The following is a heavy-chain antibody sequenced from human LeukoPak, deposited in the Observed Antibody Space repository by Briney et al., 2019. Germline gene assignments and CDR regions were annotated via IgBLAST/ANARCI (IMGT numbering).Heavy chain of an antibody. D-gene: IGHD3-3*01. J-gene: IGHJ3*02. CDR1: GYTFTSYY. Sequence: ASVKVSCKASGYTFTSYYMHWVRQAPGQGLEWMGIINPSGGSTSYAQKFQGRVTMTRDMSTSTVYMELSSLRSEDTAVYYCARAVFLDYDFWSGYNTGNDAFDIWGQGTMVTVSS. CDR2: INPSGGST. V-gene: IGHV1-46*01. CDR3: ARAVFLDYDFWSGYNTGNDAFDI.